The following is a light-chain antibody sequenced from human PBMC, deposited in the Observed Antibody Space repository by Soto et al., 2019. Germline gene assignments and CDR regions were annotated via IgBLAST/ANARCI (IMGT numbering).Light chain of an antibody. V-gene: IGKV1-39*01. J-gene: IGKJ4*01. CDR2: GST. Sequence: DIQMTQSPSSLSASVGDTVTITCRASQSIGMFLSWYQQKPGKAPNLLIYGSTTLQNGVSSRFSGSGSGTYFTLTIYSLRLEDFATYYCQQNYSSPLTFGGGTTVDIK. CDR1: QSIGMF. CDR3: QQNYSSPLT.